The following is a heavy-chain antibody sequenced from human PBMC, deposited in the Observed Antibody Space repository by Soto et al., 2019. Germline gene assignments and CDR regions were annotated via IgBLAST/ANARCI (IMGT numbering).Heavy chain of an antibody. CDR1: GGTFSSDA. Sequence: GASVKVSCKASGGTFSSDAISWVRQAPGQGLEWMGGIITIFGTANYAQKFQGRVTITADESTSKAYMELSSLRSEDTAVYYCAREASYCSGGSCYSEGGWFDPWGQGTLVTVSS. D-gene: IGHD2-15*01. CDR3: AREASYCSGGSCYSEGGWFDP. J-gene: IGHJ5*02. V-gene: IGHV1-69*13. CDR2: IITIFGTA.